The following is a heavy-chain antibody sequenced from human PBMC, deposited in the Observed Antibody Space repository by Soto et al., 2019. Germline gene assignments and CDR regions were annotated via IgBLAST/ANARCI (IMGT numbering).Heavy chain of an antibody. J-gene: IGHJ5*02. Sequence: GSLRLSCAASGFTFSSYEMNWVRQAPGKGLEWVSYISSSGSTIYYADSVKGRFTISRDNAKNSLYLQMNSLRAEDTAVYYCARGTYYYDSSGYPDWFDPWGQGTLVTVSS. D-gene: IGHD3-22*01. V-gene: IGHV3-48*03. CDR1: GFTFSSYE. CDR2: ISSSGSTI. CDR3: ARGTYYYDSSGYPDWFDP.